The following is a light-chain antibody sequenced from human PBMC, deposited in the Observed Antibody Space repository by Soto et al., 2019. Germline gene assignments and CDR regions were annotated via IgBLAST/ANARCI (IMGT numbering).Light chain of an antibody. V-gene: IGLV2-8*01. J-gene: IGLJ2*01. CDR1: SSDVGGYNY. Sequence: QSALTQSPSASGSPGQSVTISCTGSSSDVGGYNYVSWYQQHPGKAPKLMIYEVSKRPSGVPDRLSGTKSGNTASLTVSGLQAEDEADYYCSSYGGGNTVVFGGGTKLTVL. CDR3: SSYGGGNTVV. CDR2: EVS.